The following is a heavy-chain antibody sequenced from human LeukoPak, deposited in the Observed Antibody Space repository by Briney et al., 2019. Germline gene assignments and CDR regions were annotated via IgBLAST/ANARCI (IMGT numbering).Heavy chain of an antibody. J-gene: IGHJ5*02. V-gene: IGHV1-18*01. CDR3: ARDNSVGDNAWWFDP. CDR2: ISAYNGNT. Sequence: GASVKVSCKASGYTFTSYGISWVRQAPGQGLEWMGWISAYNGNTNYAQKLQGRVTMTTDTSTSTAYMELRSLRSDDTAIYYCARDNSVGDNAWWFDPWGQGTLVTVSP. CDR1: GYTFTSYG. D-gene: IGHD1-26*01.